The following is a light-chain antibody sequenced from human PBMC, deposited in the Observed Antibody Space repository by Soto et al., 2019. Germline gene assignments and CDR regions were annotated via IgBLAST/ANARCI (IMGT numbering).Light chain of an antibody. Sequence: EIVMTQSPVTLSVAPGESATLSCRASERISNNLAWYQQKPGQAPRLLIYSASTRATGIPARFIGSGSATEFTLTISSLQSEDFAVYYCQQYNNWPRTFGQGTRLEIK. CDR3: QQYNNWPRT. CDR1: ERISNN. CDR2: SAS. J-gene: IGKJ5*01. V-gene: IGKV3D-15*01.